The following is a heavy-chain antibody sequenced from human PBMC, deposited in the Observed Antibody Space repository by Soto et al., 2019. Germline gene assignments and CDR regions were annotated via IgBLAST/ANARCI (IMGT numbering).Heavy chain of an antibody. Sequence: ASVKVACKASGYTFTGYYRHWVRQAPGQRLEWMGWINAGNGNTKYSQKFQGRVTITRDTSASTAYMELSSLRSEDTAVYYCARGYTFPFDPWGQGTLVTVSS. J-gene: IGHJ5*02. D-gene: IGHD1-26*01. CDR3: ARGYTFPFDP. CDR2: INAGNGNT. CDR1: GYTFTGYY. V-gene: IGHV1-3*01.